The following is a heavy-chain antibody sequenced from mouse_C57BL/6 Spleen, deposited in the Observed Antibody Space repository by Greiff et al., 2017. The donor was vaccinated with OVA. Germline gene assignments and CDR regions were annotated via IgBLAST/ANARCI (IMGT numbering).Heavy chain of an antibody. V-gene: IGHV7-3*01. J-gene: IGHJ2*01. D-gene: IGHD3-1*01. CDR2: IRNKANGYTT. CDR1: GFTFTDYY. CDR3: ARYRRAGDGDYFDY. Sequence: DVMLVESGGGLVQPGGSLSLSCAASGFTFTDYYMSWVRQPPGKALEWLGFIRNKANGYTTEYSASVKGRFTISRDNSQSILYLQMNALRAEDSATYYCARYRRAGDGDYFDYWGQGTTLTVSS.